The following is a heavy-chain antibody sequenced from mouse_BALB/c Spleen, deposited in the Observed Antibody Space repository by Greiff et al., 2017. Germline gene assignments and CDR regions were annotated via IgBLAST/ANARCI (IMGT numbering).Heavy chain of an antibody. Sequence: EVMLVESGGGLVKPGGSLKLSCAASGFTFSSYAMSWVRQTPEKRLEWVASISSGGSTYYPDSVKGRFTISRDNARNILYLQMSSLRSEDTAMYYCARRGTTADFDYWGQVTTLTVSS. CDR1: GFTFSSYA. D-gene: IGHD1-2*01. CDR2: ISSGGST. CDR3: ARRGTTADFDY. V-gene: IGHV5-6-5*01. J-gene: IGHJ2*01.